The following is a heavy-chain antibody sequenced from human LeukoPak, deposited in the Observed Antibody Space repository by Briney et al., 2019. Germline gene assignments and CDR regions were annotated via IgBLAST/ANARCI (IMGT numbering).Heavy chain of an antibody. V-gene: IGHV3-23*01. J-gene: IGHJ1*01. Sequence: GGSLRLSCAASGFTFSSYAMSWVRQAPGKGLEWVSAISGSGGSTYYADSVKGRFTISRDNSKNTLYLQMNSLRAEDTAVYYCAKDPNYCSSTSCYPEYFQHRGQGTLVTVSS. D-gene: IGHD2-2*01. CDR1: GFTFSSYA. CDR2: ISGSGGST. CDR3: AKDPNYCSSTSCYPEYFQH.